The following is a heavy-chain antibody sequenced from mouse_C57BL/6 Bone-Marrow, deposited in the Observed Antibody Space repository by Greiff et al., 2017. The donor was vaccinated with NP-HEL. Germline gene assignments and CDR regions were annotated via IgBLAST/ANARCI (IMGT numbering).Heavy chain of an antibody. D-gene: IGHD2-2*01. CDR1: GYTFTDHT. Sequence: QVQLQQSDAELVKPGASVKISCKVSGYTFTDHTIHWMKQRPEQGLEWIGYIYPRDGSTKYNEKFKGKATLTADKYSSTAYMKLNSLTSEDSSVYFCAIIYYGYDGYFAYWRQGTTLTVSS. CDR3: AIIYYGYDGYFAY. V-gene: IGHV1-78*01. J-gene: IGHJ2*01. CDR2: IYPRDGST.